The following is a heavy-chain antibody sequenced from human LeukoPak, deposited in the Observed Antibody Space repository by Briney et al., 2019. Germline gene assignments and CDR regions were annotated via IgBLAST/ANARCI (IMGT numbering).Heavy chain of an antibody. V-gene: IGHV1-2*02. J-gene: IGHJ4*02. D-gene: IGHD6-6*01. CDR1: GYTFTGYY. CDR3: ASYPRYSSSPPFEY. CDR2: INPNTGGT. Sequence: ASVKVSCKASGYTFTGYYMHWVRQAPGQGLEWVGWINPNTGGTNYAQKFQARVTMTRDTTISTAYMELSRLTSDDPAVYYCASYPRYSSSPPFEYWGQGTLDTVSS.